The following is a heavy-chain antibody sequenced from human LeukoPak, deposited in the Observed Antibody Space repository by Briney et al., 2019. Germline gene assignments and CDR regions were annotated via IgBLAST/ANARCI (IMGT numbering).Heavy chain of an antibody. CDR3: ARYRVVAATR. D-gene: IGHD2-15*01. J-gene: IGHJ4*02. CDR2: IYYSGST. Sequence: SETLSLTCTVSGGSISSYYWGWIRQPPGKGLEWIGSIYYSGSTYYNPSLKSRVTISVDTSKNQFSLKLSSVTAADTAVYYCARYRVVAATRWGQGTLVTVSS. CDR1: GGSISSYY. V-gene: IGHV4-39*01.